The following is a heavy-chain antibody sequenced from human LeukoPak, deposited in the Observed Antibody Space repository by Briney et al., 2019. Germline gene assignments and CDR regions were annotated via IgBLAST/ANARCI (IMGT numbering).Heavy chain of an antibody. J-gene: IGHJ4*02. V-gene: IGHV3-33*01. CDR3: ARDSKMDY. CDR1: GFTFSIYG. Sequence: GGSLRLSCAASGFTFSIYGMQWVRQAPGKGLEWVATIWYDGTIKYYADSVKGRFTISRDSSKNMVYLQMNSLRAEDTAVYYCARDSKMDYWGQGTLVTVSS. D-gene: IGHD2-2*01. CDR2: IWYDGTIK.